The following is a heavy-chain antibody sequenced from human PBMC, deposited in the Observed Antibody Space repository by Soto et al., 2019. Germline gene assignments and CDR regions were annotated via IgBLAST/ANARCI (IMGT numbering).Heavy chain of an antibody. J-gene: IGHJ4*02. CDR1: GHTFTGHH. D-gene: IGHD7-27*01. V-gene: IGHV1-2*02. CDR3: GLEPTGTGGLDH. Sequence: QVQLVQSGAEVKDPGASVKVSCKSSGHTFTGHHMHWVRQTPGQGLQWMGCINLESGVTRYAQKFQGRVTTNRDTSITTVYMELSGLRSDDTAVYYCGLEPTGTGGLDHWGQVNLVTVSS. CDR2: INLESGVT.